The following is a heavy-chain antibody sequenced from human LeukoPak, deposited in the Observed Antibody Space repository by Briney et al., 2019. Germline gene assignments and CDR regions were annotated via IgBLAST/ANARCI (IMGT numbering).Heavy chain of an antibody. CDR2: IYYSGST. Sequence: PSQTLSLTCTVSGGSIRSGDYYWSWIRQPPGKGLEWIGYIYYSGSTYYNPSLKSRVTISVDTSKKQFSLKLSSVTAADTSVYYCARVMSMVRGWSRTNWFDPWGQGTLVTVSS. D-gene: IGHD3-10*01. J-gene: IGHJ5*02. CDR3: ARVMSMVRGWSRTNWFDP. V-gene: IGHV4-30-4*08. CDR1: GGSIRSGDYY.